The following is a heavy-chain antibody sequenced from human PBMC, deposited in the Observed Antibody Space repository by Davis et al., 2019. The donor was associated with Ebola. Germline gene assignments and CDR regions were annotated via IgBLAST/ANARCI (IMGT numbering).Heavy chain of an antibody. CDR3: ARDSEGDWSSSVAFDI. D-gene: IGHD1-26*01. Sequence: PGGSLRLSCAASGLTVSSNYMSWVRQAPGRGLEWVSVIYSGGKTYYADSVKGRFHISRDNSKHTLYLKMHRLGAEDTAGYYRARDSEGDWSSSVAFDIWGQGTKVTVSS. CDR2: IYSGGKT. V-gene: IGHV3-53*01. CDR1: GLTVSSNY. J-gene: IGHJ3*02.